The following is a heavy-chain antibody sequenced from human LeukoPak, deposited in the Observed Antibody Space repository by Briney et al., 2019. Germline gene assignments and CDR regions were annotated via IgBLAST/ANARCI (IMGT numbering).Heavy chain of an antibody. CDR3: AHGTMYQLDY. J-gene: IGHJ4*02. CDR1: GFTVSSNY. D-gene: IGHD2-2*01. Sequence: GGSLRLSCAASGFTVSSNYMGWVRQAPGKGLEWVSIIYSGGSTFYADSVKGRFTISRDNSKNTLYLQMNSLRAEDTAVYYCAHGTMYQLDYWGQGTLVTVSS. CDR2: IYSGGST. V-gene: IGHV3-53*01.